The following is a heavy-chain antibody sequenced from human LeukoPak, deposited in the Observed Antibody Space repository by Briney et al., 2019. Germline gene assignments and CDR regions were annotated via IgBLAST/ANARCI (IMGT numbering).Heavy chain of an antibody. J-gene: IGHJ6*03. CDR3: ARGVHDSSGYYSLYWYYYMDV. D-gene: IGHD3-22*01. Sequence: GGSLRLSCAASGFTFSSYSMNWVRQAPGKGLEWVSSISSSSCYIYYADSVKGRFTISRDNAKNSLYLQMNSLRAEDTAVYYCARGVHDSSGYYSLYWYYYMDVWGKGTTVTVSS. V-gene: IGHV3-21*01. CDR1: GFTFSSYS. CDR2: ISSSSCYI.